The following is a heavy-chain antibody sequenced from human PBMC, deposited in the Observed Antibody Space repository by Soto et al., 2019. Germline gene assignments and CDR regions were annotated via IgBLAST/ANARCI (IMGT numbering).Heavy chain of an antibody. J-gene: IGHJ5*02. CDR2: IDYTGTT. V-gene: IGHV4-39*02. CDR1: GGFISSSSYF. CDR3: CRRAPEGFDP. Sequence: SETLSLTCTISGGFISSSSYFWAWIRQSPGKGLEWIGSIDYTGTTYNNPSLKSRVTMSVDTSKNHFSLKVDSVTAADTALYYCCRRAPEGFDPWGQGTLVTVSS.